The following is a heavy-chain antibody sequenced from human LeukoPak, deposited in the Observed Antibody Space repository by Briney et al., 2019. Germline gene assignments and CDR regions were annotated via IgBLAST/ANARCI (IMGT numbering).Heavy chain of an antibody. V-gene: IGHV3-15*01. CDR2: IKSKTDGGTT. CDR3: TTSLVTIFGVVADY. CDR1: GFTFSNAW. J-gene: IGHJ4*02. Sequence: GGSLRLSCAASGFTFSNAWMSWVRQAPGKGLERVGRIKSKTDGGTTDYAAPVKGRFTISRDDSKNTLYLQMNSLKTEDTAVYYCTTSLVTIFGVVADYWGQGTLVTVSS. D-gene: IGHD3-3*01.